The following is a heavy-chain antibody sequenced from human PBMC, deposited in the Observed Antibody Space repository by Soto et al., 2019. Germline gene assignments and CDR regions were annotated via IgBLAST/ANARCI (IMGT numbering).Heavy chain of an antibody. CDR1: GYSFTNYW. CDR2: IYPGDSDT. Sequence: VESLKISCKGSGYSFTNYWIGWVRQMPGKGLEWMGIIYPGDSDTRYGPSVQGQVTISADKSINTAYLQWSSLKASDPAKYFCARSRIMGMTWTFDYWGQGTLVTVSS. D-gene: IGHD1-26*01. J-gene: IGHJ4*02. V-gene: IGHV5-51*01. CDR3: ARSRIMGMTWTFDY.